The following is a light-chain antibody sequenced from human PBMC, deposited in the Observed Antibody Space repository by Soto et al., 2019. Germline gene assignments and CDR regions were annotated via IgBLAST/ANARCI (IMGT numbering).Light chain of an antibody. Sequence: EIVLTQSPGTLSLSTGERAPLSCRASQSVSSSYLAWYQQKPGQAPRLLIYGASSRATGIPDRFSGSGSGTDFTLTISRLEPEDFAVYYCQQYGSSPLTFGGGTKVDIK. CDR3: QQYGSSPLT. J-gene: IGKJ4*01. CDR1: QSVSSSY. V-gene: IGKV3-20*01. CDR2: GAS.